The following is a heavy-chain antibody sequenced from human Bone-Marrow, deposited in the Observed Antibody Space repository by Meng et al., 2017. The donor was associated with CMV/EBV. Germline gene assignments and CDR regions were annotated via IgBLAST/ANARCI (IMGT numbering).Heavy chain of an antibody. J-gene: IGHJ6*01. V-gene: IGHV3-7*01. Sequence: GGSLRLSGAASGFTFSSHWMTWVRQAPGKGLEWVANINQDGSQKNYVESVKGRFTISRDNAKNSLFLQMNSLRAEDTAVYYCASVAAAGRGMDFWGPGTTVTGSS. CDR1: GFTFSSHW. CDR3: ASVAAAGRGMDF. CDR2: INQDGSQK. D-gene: IGHD6-13*01.